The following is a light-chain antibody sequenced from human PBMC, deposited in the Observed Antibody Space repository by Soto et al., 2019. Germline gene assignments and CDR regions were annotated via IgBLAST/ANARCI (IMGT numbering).Light chain of an antibody. CDR2: AAS. Sequence: DIQITQSPSSLSASLGDRVTITCRASPGISNYLAWYQQKPGKVPKLLIYAASTLQSGVPSWFSGTGSGAEFTLTISSLQPEDVATYYCQKYNSAALTFGGGTKVEIK. CDR1: PGISNY. V-gene: IGKV1-27*01. J-gene: IGKJ4*01. CDR3: QKYNSAALT.